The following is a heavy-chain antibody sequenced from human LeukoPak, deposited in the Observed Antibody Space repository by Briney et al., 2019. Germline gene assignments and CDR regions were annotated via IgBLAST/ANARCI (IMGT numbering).Heavy chain of an antibody. D-gene: IGHD3-9*01. Sequence: SETLSLTCAVSGYSINDGYYWGWIRQPPGKGLEWIGSVYHSGTTYYNPSLQSRVGISADTSKNQFSLKLSSVTAADTAVYYCARDQGRYFDWSDYWGQGTLVTVSS. CDR1: GYSINDGYY. V-gene: IGHV4-38-2*02. J-gene: IGHJ4*02. CDR2: VYHSGTT. CDR3: ARDQGRYFDWSDY.